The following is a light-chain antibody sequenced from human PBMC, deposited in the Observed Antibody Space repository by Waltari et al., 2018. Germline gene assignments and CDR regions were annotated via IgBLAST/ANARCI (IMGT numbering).Light chain of an antibody. J-gene: IGLJ1*01. Sequence: QSVLTQPPSASGTPGQRVTISCSGGASNIGSNAVNWYQHLPGAAPKLVILNNSQRPSGISDRFSGSTSGASAFLAISGLQSDDEADYYCASWDGSLAAYVFGGGTKVTV. V-gene: IGLV1-44*01. CDR1: ASNIGSNA. CDR3: ASWDGSLAAYV. CDR2: NNS.